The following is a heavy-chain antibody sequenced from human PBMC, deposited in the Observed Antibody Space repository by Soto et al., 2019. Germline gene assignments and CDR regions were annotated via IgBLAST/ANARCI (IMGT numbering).Heavy chain of an antibody. Sequence: QITLKESGPTLVKPTQTLTLTCTFSGFSLSTSGVGVGWIRQPPGKALEWLALIYWDDDKRYSPSLKSRLTITKDTSKNQVVLTMTNMDPVDTATYYCAHSTNSDFWSGYYVAFDYWGQGTLVTVSS. V-gene: IGHV2-5*02. CDR2: IYWDDDK. CDR3: AHSTNSDFWSGYYVAFDY. CDR1: GFSLSTSGVG. J-gene: IGHJ4*02. D-gene: IGHD3-3*01.